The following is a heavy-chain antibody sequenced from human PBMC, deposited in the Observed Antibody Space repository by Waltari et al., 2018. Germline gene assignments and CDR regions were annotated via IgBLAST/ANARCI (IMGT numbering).Heavy chain of an antibody. Sequence: QVQLQQWGAGLLKPSETLSLTCAVYGGSFSGYYWSWIRQPPGKGLEWMGEINHSGSTNYNPSLKSRVTISVDTSKNQCSLKLSSVTAADTAVYYCARHGWFDPWGQGTLVTVSS. J-gene: IGHJ5*02. V-gene: IGHV4-34*01. CDR2: INHSGST. CDR1: GGSFSGYY. CDR3: ARHGWFDP.